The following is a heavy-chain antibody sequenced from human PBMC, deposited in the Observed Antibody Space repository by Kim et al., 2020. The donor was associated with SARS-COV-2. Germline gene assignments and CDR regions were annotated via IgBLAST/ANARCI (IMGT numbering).Heavy chain of an antibody. J-gene: IGHJ4*02. Sequence: SETLSLTCAVYGGSFSGYYWSWIRQPPGKGLEWIGEINHSGSTNYNPSLKSRVTISVDTSKNQFSLKLSSVTAADTAVYYCARGRRVVVPAALAKFDYWGQGTLVTVSS. D-gene: IGHD2-2*01. CDR2: INHSGST. CDR3: ARGRRVVVPAALAKFDY. V-gene: IGHV4-34*01. CDR1: GGSFSGYY.